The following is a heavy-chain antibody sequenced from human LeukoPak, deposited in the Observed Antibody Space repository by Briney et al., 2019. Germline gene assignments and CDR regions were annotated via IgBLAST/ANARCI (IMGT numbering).Heavy chain of an antibody. Sequence: GGSLRLSCAASGFTFSSYGMHWVRQAPGKGLEWVAVISYDGSNKYYADSVKGRFTISRDNSKNTLYLQMNSLTTEDTAVYYCARGDFRLEMSTTIAFDIWGQGTMVTVSS. CDR3: ARGDFRLEMSTTIAFDI. CDR1: GFTFSSYG. V-gene: IGHV3-30*03. J-gene: IGHJ3*02. D-gene: IGHD1-1*01. CDR2: ISYDGSNK.